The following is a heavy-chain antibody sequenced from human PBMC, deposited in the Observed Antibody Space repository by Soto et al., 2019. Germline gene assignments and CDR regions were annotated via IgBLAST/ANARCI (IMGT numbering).Heavy chain of an antibody. Sequence: KASETLSLTCTVSGGSIISNNFYWDWIRQPPGKGLEWIGSIYYSGSTYYNPSLKSRVIISVDTSKNQFSLKLSSVTAADTAVYYCARGSRSLEWLPYYYYYMDVWGKGTTVTVSS. J-gene: IGHJ6*03. CDR2: IYYSGST. V-gene: IGHV4-39*07. D-gene: IGHD3-3*01. CDR1: GGSIISNNFY. CDR3: ARGSRSLEWLPYYYYYMDV.